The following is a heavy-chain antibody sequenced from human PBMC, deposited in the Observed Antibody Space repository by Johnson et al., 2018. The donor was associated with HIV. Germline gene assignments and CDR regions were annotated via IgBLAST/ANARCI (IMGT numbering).Heavy chain of an antibody. D-gene: IGHD3-22*01. CDR3: ARAGTSGSYAFDF. Sequence: VQLVESGGGLVQPGGSLRLSCAASGFTVSSNYMTWVRQAPGKGLEWVSVIYSGGSTYYADSLKGRFTISRDTSKTTLYLQLNSLRAEDTAVYYCARAGTSGSYAFDFWGQGTMVTVSS. CDR2: IYSGGST. V-gene: IGHV3-66*01. J-gene: IGHJ3*01. CDR1: GFTVSSNY.